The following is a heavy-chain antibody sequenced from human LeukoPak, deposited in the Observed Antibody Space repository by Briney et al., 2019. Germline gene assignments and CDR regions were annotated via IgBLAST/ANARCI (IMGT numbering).Heavy chain of an antibody. CDR2: ISSTSSTI. D-gene: IGHD1-26*01. J-gene: IGHJ4*02. CDR1: GFTISAYS. Sequence: GGSLRLSCAASGFTISAYSLNWVRQAPGKGLEWISYISSTSSTIYYAESVKGRLTISRDNAKNSLYLQMNSLRAEDTAVYYCAVRSGTYSFDCWGQGTLVTVYS. V-gene: IGHV3-48*01. CDR3: AVRSGTYSFDC.